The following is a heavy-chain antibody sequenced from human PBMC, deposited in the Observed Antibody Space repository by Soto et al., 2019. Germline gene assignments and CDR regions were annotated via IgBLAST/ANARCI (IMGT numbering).Heavy chain of an antibody. Sequence: GGSLRLSCAASGFTFSSYAMSWVRQAPGKGLEWVSAISGSGGSTYYADSVKGRFTISRDNSKNTLYLQMNSLRAEDTAVYYCAKGGRSYDILTGYYLFDYWGQGTLVTVSS. CDR2: ISGSGGST. CDR1: GFTFSSYA. J-gene: IGHJ4*02. V-gene: IGHV3-23*01. CDR3: AKGGRSYDILTGYYLFDY. D-gene: IGHD3-9*01.